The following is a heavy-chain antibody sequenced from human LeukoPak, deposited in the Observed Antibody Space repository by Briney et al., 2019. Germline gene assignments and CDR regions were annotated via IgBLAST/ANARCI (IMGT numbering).Heavy chain of an antibody. CDR3: AKGYDYSDSQYYFDY. J-gene: IGHJ4*02. Sequence: GRSLRLPCAASGFTFSSYGMHWVRQAPGKGLEWVAVISYDGSNKYYADSVKGRFTISRDNSKNTLYLQMNSLRAEDTAVYYCAKGYDYSDSQYYFDYWGQGTLVTVSS. V-gene: IGHV3-30*18. CDR1: GFTFSSYG. CDR2: ISYDGSNK. D-gene: IGHD4-11*01.